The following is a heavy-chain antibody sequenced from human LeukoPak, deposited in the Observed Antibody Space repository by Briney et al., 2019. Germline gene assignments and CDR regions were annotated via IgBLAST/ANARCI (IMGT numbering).Heavy chain of an antibody. V-gene: IGHV4-34*01. D-gene: IGHD3-22*01. J-gene: IGHJ6*01. CDR3: ARGEPSSGYYSIYYYYYGMDV. CDR1: GGSFSGYY. Sequence: SETLSLTCAVYGGSFSGYYWSWIRQPPAKGLEWIGEINHSGSTNYNPSLKSRVTISVDTSKNQFSLKLSSVTAADTAVYYGARGEPSSGYYSIYYYYYGMDVWGQGTTVTVSS. CDR2: INHSGST.